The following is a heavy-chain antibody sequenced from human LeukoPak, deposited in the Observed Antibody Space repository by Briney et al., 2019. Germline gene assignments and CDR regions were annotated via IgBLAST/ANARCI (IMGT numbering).Heavy chain of an antibody. CDR3: ARSYYDFWSGSYYYMDV. CDR2: IIPIFGTA. D-gene: IGHD3-3*01. J-gene: IGHJ6*03. V-gene: IGHV1-69*05. Sequence: SVKVSCKASGGTFSSYAISWVRQAPGQGLEWMGGIIPIFGTANYAQKFQGRVTITTDESTSTAYMELSSLRSEDTAVYYCARSYYDFWSGSYYYMDVWGEGTTVTVSS. CDR1: GGTFSSYA.